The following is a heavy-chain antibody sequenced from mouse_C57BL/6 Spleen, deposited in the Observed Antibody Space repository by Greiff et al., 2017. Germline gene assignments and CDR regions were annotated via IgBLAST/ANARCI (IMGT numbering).Heavy chain of an antibody. CDR1: GYTFTSYW. CDR2: INPSSGYT. D-gene: IGHD4-1*01. V-gene: IGHV1-7*01. J-gene: IGHJ1*03. CDR3: EGTGPHWYFDV. Sequence: VQLQQSGPELVKPGASVKLSCKASGYTFTSYWMHWVKQRPGQGLEWIGYINPSSGYTKYNQKFKDKATLTADKSSSTAYMQLSSLTYEDSAVYYCEGTGPHWYFDVWGTGTTVTVSS.